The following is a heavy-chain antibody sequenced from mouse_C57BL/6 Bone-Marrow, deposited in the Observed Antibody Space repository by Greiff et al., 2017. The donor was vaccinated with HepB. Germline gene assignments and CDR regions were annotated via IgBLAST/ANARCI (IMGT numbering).Heavy chain of an antibody. CDR2: GQGLEWIG. CDR1: YTFSRRVH. Sequence: QVQLKQSGPELARPWASVKISCQAFYTFSRRVHFAIRDTNYWMQWVKQRPGQGLEWIGAIYPGNGVTSYNQKFKDKATLTADKYSSTAYMQLSSLTSEDSAVYYCACWNYDYDGRGYYDMDYWGQGTSVTVSS. V-gene: IGHV1-87*01. D-gene: IGHD2-4*01. J-gene: IGHJ4*01. CDR3: SEDSAVYYCACWNYDYDGRGYYDMDY.